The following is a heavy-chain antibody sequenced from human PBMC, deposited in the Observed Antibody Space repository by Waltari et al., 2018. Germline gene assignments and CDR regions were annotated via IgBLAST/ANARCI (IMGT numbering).Heavy chain of an antibody. D-gene: IGHD3-9*01. V-gene: IGHV3-30*18. CDR1: GFSFRGYG. CDR3: AKGQYFDWRMDV. Sequence: QVKLVESGGGVVQPGRSLRLPCADSGFSFRGYGMHWVRQAPGKGLEWVAVISFHGGNIYYADSVKGRFTISRDNSKNTLYLQMNSLRAEDTAVYYCAKGQYFDWRMDVWGQGTTVTVSS. CDR2: ISFHGGNI. J-gene: IGHJ6*02.